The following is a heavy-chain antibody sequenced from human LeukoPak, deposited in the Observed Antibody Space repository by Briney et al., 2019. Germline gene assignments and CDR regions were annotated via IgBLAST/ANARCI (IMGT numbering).Heavy chain of an antibody. Sequence: GSLRLSCAASGFTFSTSSMNWVRQAPGKGLEWLSYISGGSTKIFYADSLKGRFTISRDNAKNSLYLQMNSLRDEDTAVYYCASDFLGFGDYYAFNIWGQGTMVSVSS. CDR1: GFTFSTSS. D-gene: IGHD3-10*01. V-gene: IGHV3-48*02. J-gene: IGHJ3*02. CDR2: ISGGSTKI. CDR3: ASDFLGFGDYYAFNI.